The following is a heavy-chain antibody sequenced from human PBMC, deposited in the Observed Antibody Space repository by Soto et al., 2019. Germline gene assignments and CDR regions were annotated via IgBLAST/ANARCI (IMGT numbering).Heavy chain of an antibody. CDR3: AKSVGSSGWYFDY. V-gene: IGHV3-23*01. J-gene: IGHJ4*02. CDR1: GFTFSSYA. D-gene: IGHD6-19*01. Sequence: PGGSLRLSCEASGFTFSSYAMSWVRQAPGKGLEWVSALSGSGYSTYYADSVKGRFTISRDNSKNTLYLQLNSLRADDTAVYYCAKSVGSSGWYFDYWGQGTLVTVSS. CDR2: LSGSGYST.